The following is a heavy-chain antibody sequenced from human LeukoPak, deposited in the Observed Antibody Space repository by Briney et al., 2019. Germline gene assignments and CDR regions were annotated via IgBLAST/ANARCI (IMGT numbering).Heavy chain of an antibody. CDR1: GGSISSYY. J-gene: IGHJ6*03. V-gene: IGHV4-59*01. CDR3: ARCYYDSSGYEKNMDV. CDR2: IYYSGST. D-gene: IGHD3-22*01. Sequence: SETLSLTCTVSGGSISSYYWSWIRQPPGKGLEWIGYIYYSGSTNYNPSLKSRVTISVDTSKNQFSLKLSSVTAADTAVYYCARCYYDSSGYEKNMDVWGKGTTVTVSS.